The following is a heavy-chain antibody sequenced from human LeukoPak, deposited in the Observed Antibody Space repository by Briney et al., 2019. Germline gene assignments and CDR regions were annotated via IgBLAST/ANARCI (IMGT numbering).Heavy chain of an antibody. D-gene: IGHD1-26*01. CDR2: IHYSGST. CDR3: ARRIVGAAPFKD. Sequence: SETLSLTCTVSGDSITSTSYYWGWIRQPPGKGLEWIGSIHYSGSTQYNSSLKSRVTMSVDSTKNQFSLKVSAVTVADTAVYYCARRIVGAAPFKDWGQGTLVTVSS. V-gene: IGHV4-39*01. J-gene: IGHJ4*02. CDR1: GDSITSTSYY.